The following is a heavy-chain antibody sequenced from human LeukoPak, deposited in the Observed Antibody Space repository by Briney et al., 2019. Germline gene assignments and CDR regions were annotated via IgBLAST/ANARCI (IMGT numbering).Heavy chain of an antibody. V-gene: IGHV3-23*01. CDR3: VKLTRGYGSSTVCPTWLDP. J-gene: IGHJ5*02. CDR2: ISDNGSTT. Sequence: SGGSLRLSCAASGFTFSNYAMTWVRHAPGEGLEWVSAISDNGSTTSDADYVKFRFTISRDNSKHSLYLQMNRLRAGDTYIYYCVKLTRGYGSSTVCPTWLDPWGQGTLVTVYS. D-gene: IGHD2-2*01. CDR1: GFTFSNYA.